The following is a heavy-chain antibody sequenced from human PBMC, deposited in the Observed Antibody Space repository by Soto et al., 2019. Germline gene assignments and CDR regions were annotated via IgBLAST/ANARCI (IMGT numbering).Heavy chain of an antibody. V-gene: IGHV3-30*18. CDR3: AKDFREMATVARDVS. J-gene: IGHJ4*02. CDR2: ISYDGIDE. D-gene: IGHD4-4*01. Sequence: QVQLVESGGGVVQPGTSLKLSCATSGFIFTSFGMHWLRQAPGKGLEWVAVISYDGIDENYADSVKGRFAISRDKSKSTVYLHMNTLRVEDTAVYYCAKDFREMATVARDVSWAQGTLVTVSS. CDR1: GFIFTSFG.